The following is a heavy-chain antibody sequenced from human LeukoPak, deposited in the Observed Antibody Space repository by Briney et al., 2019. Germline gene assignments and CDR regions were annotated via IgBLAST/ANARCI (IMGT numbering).Heavy chain of an antibody. CDR3: AREGIYGDYAD. Sequence: RASVKVSCKASGGTFSSYAISWVRQAPGQGLEWMGGIIPIFGTANYAQKFQGRVTITADKSTSTAYMELSSLRSEDTAVYYCAREGIYGDYADWGQGTLVTVSS. J-gene: IGHJ4*02. CDR1: GGTFSSYA. D-gene: IGHD4-17*01. V-gene: IGHV1-69*06. CDR2: IIPIFGTA.